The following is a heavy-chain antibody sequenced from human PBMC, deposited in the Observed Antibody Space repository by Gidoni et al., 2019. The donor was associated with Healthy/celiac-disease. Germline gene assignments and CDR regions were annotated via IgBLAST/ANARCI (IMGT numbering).Heavy chain of an antibody. CDR3: ARELIVGAMGVDY. Sequence: EVQLVESGGGLVQPGGSLRLSCAASGFTFSSYEMHWVRQAPGKGLEWVSYISSSGSTIYYADSVKGRFTISRDNAKNSLYLQMNSLRAEDTAVYYCARELIVGAMGVDYWGQGTLVTVSS. CDR1: GFTFSSYE. J-gene: IGHJ4*02. D-gene: IGHD1-26*01. V-gene: IGHV3-48*03. CDR2: ISSSGSTI.